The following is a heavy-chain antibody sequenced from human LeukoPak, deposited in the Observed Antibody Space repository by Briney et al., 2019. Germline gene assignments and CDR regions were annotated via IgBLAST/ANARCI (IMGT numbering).Heavy chain of an antibody. D-gene: IGHD3-22*01. J-gene: IGHJ5*02. V-gene: IGHV3-23*01. CDR2: ISGSGGST. CDR1: GFAFSSYA. CDR3: AKAPGIVVVLSWFDP. Sequence: GSLRLSCAASGFAFSSYAMSWVRQAPGKGLEWVSAISGSGGSTYYADSVKGRFTISRDNSKNTLYLQMNSLRAEDTAVYYCAKAPGIVVVLSWFDPWGQGTLVTVSS.